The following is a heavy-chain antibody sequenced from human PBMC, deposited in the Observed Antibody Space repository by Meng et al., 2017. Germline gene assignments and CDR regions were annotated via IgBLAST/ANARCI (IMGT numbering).Heavy chain of an antibody. CDR3: ARDARLLGCVPYGDYVSYYYYGMDV. CDR2: ISYDGSNK. V-gene: IGHV3-30*01. Sequence: SCAASGFTFSSYAMHGVRQAPGKGLEWVAVISYDGSNKYYADSVKGRFTISRDNSKNTLYLQMNSLRAEDTAVYYCARDARLLGCVPYGDYVSYYYYGMDVWGQGTTVTVSS. D-gene: IGHD4-17*01. J-gene: IGHJ6*02. CDR1: GFTFSSYA.